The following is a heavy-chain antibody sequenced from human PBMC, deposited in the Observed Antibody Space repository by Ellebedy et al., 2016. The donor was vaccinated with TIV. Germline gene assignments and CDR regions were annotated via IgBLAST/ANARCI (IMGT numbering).Heavy chain of an antibody. CDR1: GYTFTSYY. CDR2: INPSGGST. Sequence: AASVKVSCKASGYTFTSYYMHWVRQAPGQGLEWMGIINPSGGSTNYAQKFQGRVTITADKSTSTAYMELSSLRSEDTAVYYCARDRVGASYFDYWGQGTLVTVSS. CDR3: ARDRVGASYFDY. J-gene: IGHJ4*02. V-gene: IGHV1-46*01. D-gene: IGHD1-26*01.